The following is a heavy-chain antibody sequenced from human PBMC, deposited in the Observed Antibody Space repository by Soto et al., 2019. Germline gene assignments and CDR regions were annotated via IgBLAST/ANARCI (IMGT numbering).Heavy chain of an antibody. CDR1: GFTVSTNY. D-gene: IGHD3-22*01. Sequence: EVQLVETGGGLIQPGGSLRLSCAASGFTVSTNYISWVRQAPGKGLEWVSGIYSGDSTSYADSVKGRFTISKDNSKNTLYLQMNGLRAEDRAVYYCARSTSSGYYYYWGQGTLVTVSS. CDR3: ARSTSSGYYYY. V-gene: IGHV3-53*02. J-gene: IGHJ4*02. CDR2: IYSGDST.